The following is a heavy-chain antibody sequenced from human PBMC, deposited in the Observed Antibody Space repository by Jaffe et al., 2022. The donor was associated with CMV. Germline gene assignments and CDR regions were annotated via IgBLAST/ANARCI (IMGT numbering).Heavy chain of an antibody. CDR3: ARFPLRFLEWLPPFDY. CDR2: INAGNGNT. D-gene: IGHD3-3*01. Sequence: QVQLVQSGAEVKKPGASVKVSCKASGYTFTSYAMHWVRQAPGQRLEWMGWINAGNGNTKYSQKFQGRVTITRDTSASTAYMELSSLRSEDTAVYYCARFPLRFLEWLPPFDYWGQGTLVTVSS. V-gene: IGHV1-3*01. J-gene: IGHJ4*02. CDR1: GYTFTSYA.